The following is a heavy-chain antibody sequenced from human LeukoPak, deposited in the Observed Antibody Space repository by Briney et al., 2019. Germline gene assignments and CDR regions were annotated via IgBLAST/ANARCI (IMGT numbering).Heavy chain of an antibody. CDR3: AKIGYCSSASCLGDTFEI. Sequence: GGSLRLSCAASRFIFSNYGMHWVRQAPGKGLEWVAFIRYDGSNKYYVDSVKGRFIISRDNSKNTLYLQMNSLRPEDTAVYYCAKIGYCSSASCLGDTFEIWGQGTMVTVSS. CDR2: IRYDGSNK. D-gene: IGHD2-2*01. CDR1: RFIFSNYG. V-gene: IGHV3-30*02. J-gene: IGHJ3*02.